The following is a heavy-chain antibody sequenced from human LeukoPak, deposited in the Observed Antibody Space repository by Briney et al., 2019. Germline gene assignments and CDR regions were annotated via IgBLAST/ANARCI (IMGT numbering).Heavy chain of an antibody. D-gene: IGHD6-19*01. Sequence: SETLSLTCAVYGGSFSGYYWSWIRQPPGKGLEWIGEISHSGSTNYNPSLKSRVTISVDTSKNQFSLKLSSVTAADTAVYYCARSPHILAVAGTGGYYFDYWGQGTLVTVSS. CDR3: ARSPHILAVAGTGGYYFDY. CDR2: ISHSGST. CDR1: GGSFSGYY. V-gene: IGHV4-34*01. J-gene: IGHJ4*02.